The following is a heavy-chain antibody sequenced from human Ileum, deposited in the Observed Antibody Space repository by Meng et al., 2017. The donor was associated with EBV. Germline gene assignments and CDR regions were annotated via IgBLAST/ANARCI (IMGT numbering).Heavy chain of an antibody. D-gene: IGHD2-2*01. CDR2: IYYSGTT. J-gene: IGHJ4*02. V-gene: IGHV4-39*01. CDR1: VGSIISGSYY. CDR3: ARSIVVVPAAIYY. Sequence: QVHDTGPDLVKPSRSLSPPCTAPVGSIISGSYYWGWIRQPPGKGLEWIGSIYYSGTTYYNPSLKRRVTISVDTSKNQFSLKLSSVTAADTAVYYCARSIVVVPAAIYYWGQGTLVTVSS.